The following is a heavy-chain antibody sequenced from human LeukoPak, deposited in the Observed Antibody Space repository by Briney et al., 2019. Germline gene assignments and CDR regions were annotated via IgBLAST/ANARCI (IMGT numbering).Heavy chain of an antibody. CDR1: GGSISSYY. V-gene: IGHV4-59*12. J-gene: IGHJ4*02. Sequence: PSETLSLTCTVSGGSISSYYWSWIRQPPGKGLEWIGYIYYSGSTNYKPSLKSRVTISVDTSKNQFSLKLSSVTAADTAVYYCARDLRPGQWYYFDYWGQGALVTVSS. CDR2: IYYSGST. D-gene: IGHD6-19*01. CDR3: ARDLRPGQWYYFDY.